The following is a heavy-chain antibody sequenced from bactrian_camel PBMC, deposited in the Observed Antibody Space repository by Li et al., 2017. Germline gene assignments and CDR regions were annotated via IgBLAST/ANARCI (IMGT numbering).Heavy chain of an antibody. Sequence: HVQLVESGGGSVQAGGSLRLSCAASGHSHRRYCMGWFRQAPGKEREGVGAIYRGGGSTFYADSVKGRFTTSRDNAKNTLYLQMNSLTPEDTAMYYCAADGVVTCVPVALEVIRKTTYFGQGTQVTVS. J-gene: IGHJ4*01. V-gene: IGHV3-3*01. CDR1: GHSHRRYC. CDR2: IYRGGGST. D-gene: IGHD5*01.